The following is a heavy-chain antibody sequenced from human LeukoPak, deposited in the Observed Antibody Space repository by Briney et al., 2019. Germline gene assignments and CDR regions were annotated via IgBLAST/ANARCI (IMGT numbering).Heavy chain of an antibody. V-gene: IGHV3-23*01. CDR1: RFTFSNYA. D-gene: IGHD3-10*01. Sequence: SGGSLRLSCAASRFTFSNYAMSCVRQAPGKGLEWVSAISGSGGSTYSADSVKGRFTISRDNSKNTLYLQMNSLRAEDTAVYYCAKVISGMYYFDYWGQGTLVTVSS. CDR2: ISGSGGST. J-gene: IGHJ4*02. CDR3: AKVISGMYYFDY.